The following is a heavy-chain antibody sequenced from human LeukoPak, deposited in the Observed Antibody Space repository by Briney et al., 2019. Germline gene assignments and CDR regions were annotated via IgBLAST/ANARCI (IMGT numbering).Heavy chain of an antibody. J-gene: IGHJ4*02. D-gene: IGHD3-16*01. Sequence: PGGSLRLSCVASGFTFGSYAMHWVRQAPGKGLEWVADIIHDGRKTNYADSMKGRFTISRDNSKNTLYLQMNSLRAEDTALYYRARGILGAWGVDYWGQGTLVTVSS. CDR3: ARGILGAWGVDY. CDR1: GFTFGSYA. CDR2: IIHDGRKT. V-gene: IGHV3-30*04.